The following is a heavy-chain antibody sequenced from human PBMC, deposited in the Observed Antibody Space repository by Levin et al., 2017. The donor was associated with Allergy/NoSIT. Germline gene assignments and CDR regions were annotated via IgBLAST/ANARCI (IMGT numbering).Heavy chain of an antibody. CDR2: ISTYNGNT. Sequence: ASVKVSCKASGYTFTSYGISWVRQAPGQGLEWMGWISTYNGNTNYAQKLHGRVTMTTDTSTYTAYMELRSLRSDDTAVYYCARDGEDTLPFDYWGQGTLVTVSS. J-gene: IGHJ4*02. V-gene: IGHV1-18*01. CDR3: ARDGEDTLPFDY. CDR1: GYTFTSYG. D-gene: IGHD3-10*01.